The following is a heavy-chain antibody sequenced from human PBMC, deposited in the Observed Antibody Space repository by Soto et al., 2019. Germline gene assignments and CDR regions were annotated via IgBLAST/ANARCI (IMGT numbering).Heavy chain of an antibody. J-gene: IGHJ5*02. CDR3: ARVGPWVKYYYDSSPYHFHNWLDT. V-gene: IGHV4-38-2*01. Sequence: SETXSLTCAVSVYSIIIGYYWCCLRQPPGKGLDWIGSIYHGGSTYYNPSLNSRVTLSIDMTNNHVSLILNSVTAADTAVYYCARVGPWVKYYYDSSPYHFHNWLDTWGQGTLVTVSS. CDR1: VYSIIIGYY. CDR2: IYHGGST. D-gene: IGHD3-22*01.